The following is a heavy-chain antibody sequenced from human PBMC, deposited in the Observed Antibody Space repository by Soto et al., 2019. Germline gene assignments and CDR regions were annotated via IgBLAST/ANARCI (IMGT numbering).Heavy chain of an antibody. J-gene: IGHJ6*02. CDR1: GFTFSSYA. CDR3: ASAGSQEHNYYYYGMDV. D-gene: IGHD2-21*01. V-gene: IGHV3-30-3*01. Sequence: PGGSLRLSCAASGFTFSSYALHWVRQAPGKGLEWVAVISYDGSNKYDADSVKGRFTLSRDNSKNTLYLQMNSLRAEYTAVYYCASAGSQEHNYYYYGMDVWGQGTTVTVSS. CDR2: ISYDGSNK.